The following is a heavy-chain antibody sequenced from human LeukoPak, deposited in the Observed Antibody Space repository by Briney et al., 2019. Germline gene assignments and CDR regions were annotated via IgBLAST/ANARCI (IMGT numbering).Heavy chain of an antibody. CDR2: IYHSGST. D-gene: IGHD3-10*01. Sequence: PSGTLSLTCAVSGGSISSSNWWSWVRQPPGKGLEWIGEIYHSGSTNYNPSLKSRVTISVDKSKNQFSLKLSSMTAADTAVYYCARDWDYYWRRGLDYWGQGTLVTVSS. CDR1: GGSISSSNW. J-gene: IGHJ4*02. CDR3: ARDWDYYWRRGLDY. V-gene: IGHV4-4*02.